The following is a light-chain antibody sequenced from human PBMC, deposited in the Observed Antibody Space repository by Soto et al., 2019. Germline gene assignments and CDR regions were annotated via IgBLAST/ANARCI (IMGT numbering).Light chain of an antibody. CDR3: QQYGSSPRT. CDR1: QGIYNY. Sequence: DTQMTQSPSSLSASVGDRVTITCRASQGIYNYLAWYQQKPGKVPKILIYAASSRATGIPDRFSGSGSGTDFTLTISRLEPEDFAVYYCQQYGSSPRTFGQGTRLEIK. V-gene: IGKV1-NL1*01. J-gene: IGKJ5*01. CDR2: AAS.